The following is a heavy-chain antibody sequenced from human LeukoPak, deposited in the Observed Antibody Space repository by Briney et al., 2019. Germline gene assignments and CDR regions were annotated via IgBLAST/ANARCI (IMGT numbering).Heavy chain of an antibody. J-gene: IGHJ3*02. CDR1: GYTFTSYD. V-gene: IGHV1-8*03. CDR3: ARRCSGGSCYGYDAFDI. Sequence: ASVKVSCKASGYTFTSYDINWERQATGQGLEWMGWMNPNSGNTGYAQKFQGRVTITRNTSISTAYMELSSLRSEDTAVYYCARRCSGGSCYGYDAFDIWGQGTMVTVSS. D-gene: IGHD2-15*01. CDR2: MNPNSGNT.